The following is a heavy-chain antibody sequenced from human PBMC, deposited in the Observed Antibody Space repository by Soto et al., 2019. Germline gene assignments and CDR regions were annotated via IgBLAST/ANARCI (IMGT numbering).Heavy chain of an antibody. J-gene: IGHJ4*02. Sequence: EVQLVESGGGLVKPGGSLRLSCAASGFTFSSDSMNWVRQAPGKGLEWVSSISSSSSYIYYADSVKGRFTISRDNAKNSLYLQMNSLRAEDTAVYYCAREGGYCSRGSCYSEYYFDYWGQGTLVTVSS. V-gene: IGHV3-21*01. D-gene: IGHD2-15*01. CDR3: AREGGYCSRGSCYSEYYFDY. CDR1: GFTFSSDS. CDR2: ISSSSSYI.